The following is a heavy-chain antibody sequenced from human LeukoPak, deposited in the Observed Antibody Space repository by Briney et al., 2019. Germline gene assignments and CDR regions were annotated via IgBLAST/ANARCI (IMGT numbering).Heavy chain of an antibody. D-gene: IGHD5-18*01. V-gene: IGHV4-59*01. CDR1: GGSISSYY. Sequence: SETLSLTCTVSGGSISSYYWSWIRQPPGKGLEWIGYIYYSGNTIYNPSLKSRVTISIDTSKNQFSLKLSSVTAADTAVYYCARRRYNYGYWGQGTLVTVSS. CDR3: ARRRYNYGY. J-gene: IGHJ4*02. CDR2: IYYSGNT.